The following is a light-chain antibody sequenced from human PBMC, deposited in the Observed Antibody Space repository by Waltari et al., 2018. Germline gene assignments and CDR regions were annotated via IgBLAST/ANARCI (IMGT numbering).Light chain of an antibody. CDR1: QSVLYTSNNKNY. J-gene: IGKJ1*01. CDR3: QQYYSPPWT. Sequence: IVMTQSPDSLAGSLGERATINCKSSQSVLYTSNNKNYLAWYQQKPGQPPKLLFYWASTRESGVPDRFSGSGSGTDFTLTISGLQAEDVAVYYCQQYYSPPWTFGQGTQVEIK. V-gene: IGKV4-1*01. CDR2: WAS.